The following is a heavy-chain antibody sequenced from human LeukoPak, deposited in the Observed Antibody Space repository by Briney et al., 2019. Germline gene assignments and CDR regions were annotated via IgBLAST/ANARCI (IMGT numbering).Heavy chain of an antibody. V-gene: IGHV1-24*01. D-gene: IGHD2-15*01. Sequence: ASVKVSCKVSGYTLTELSMHWVRQAPGKGLEWMGGFDPEDGETIYAQKFQGRVTMTEDTSTDTAYMELSSLRSEDTAVYYCATDRYCSGGSCYSGVDWFDHWGQGTLVTVSS. CDR2: FDPEDGET. CDR1: GYTLTELS. J-gene: IGHJ5*02. CDR3: ATDRYCSGGSCYSGVDWFDH.